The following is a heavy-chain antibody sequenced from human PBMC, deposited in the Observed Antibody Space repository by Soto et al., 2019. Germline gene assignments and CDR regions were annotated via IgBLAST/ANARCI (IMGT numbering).Heavy chain of an antibody. J-gene: IGHJ5*02. CDR2: IYHSGST. Sequence: QVQLQESGPGLVKPSGTLSLTCAVSGDSISSSNWWSWVRQPPGKGLEWIGEIYHSGSTNYNPSLKSRVTISVDKSKNQFSLKLSSVTAADTAVYYCASQLITMVRGIHNNWFDPWGQGTLVTVSS. CDR3: ASQLITMVRGIHNNWFDP. CDR1: GDSISSSNW. D-gene: IGHD3-10*01. V-gene: IGHV4-4*02.